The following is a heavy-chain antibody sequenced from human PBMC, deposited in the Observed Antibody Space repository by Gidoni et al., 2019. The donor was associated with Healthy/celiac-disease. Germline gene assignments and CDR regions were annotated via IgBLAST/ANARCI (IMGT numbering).Heavy chain of an antibody. CDR2: SSWNSGSI. D-gene: IGHD1-26*01. V-gene: IGHV3-9*01. Sequence: EVQLVESGGGLVQHGRSLRLSCAASGFPFDDYAMHWVRQVPGKGLGGVSGSSWNSGSIGYADSVKGRFTISRDNAKNSLYLQMNSLGAEDTALYYCAKDIREGELLGAFDIWGQGTMVTVSS. CDR3: AKDIREGELLGAFDI. CDR1: GFPFDDYA. J-gene: IGHJ3*02.